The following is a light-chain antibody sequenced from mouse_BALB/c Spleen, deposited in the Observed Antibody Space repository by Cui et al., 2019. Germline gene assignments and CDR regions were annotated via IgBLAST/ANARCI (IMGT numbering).Light chain of an antibody. CDR3: QQNNEDPPT. J-gene: IGKJ5*01. CDR2: LTS. Sequence: NIVLTQSPASLAVYLGQRATISCRASENVDIYGNSFIHWFQQKPGQPPKLLIYLTSNLESGVPARFSGSGSRTDFTLTIDPVEADDAATYYCQQNNEDPPTFGAGTKLELK. V-gene: IGKV3-10*01. CDR1: ENVDIYGNSF.